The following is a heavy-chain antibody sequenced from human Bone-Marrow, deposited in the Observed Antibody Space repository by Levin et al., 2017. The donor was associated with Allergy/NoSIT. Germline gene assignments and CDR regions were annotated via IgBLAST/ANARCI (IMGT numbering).Heavy chain of an antibody. CDR1: GFTFSSYA. CDR2: ISYDGSNK. J-gene: IGHJ4*02. V-gene: IGHV3-30-3*01. Sequence: GESLKISCAASGFTFSSYAMHWVRQAPGKGLEWVAVISYDGSNKYYADSVKGRFTISRDNSKNTLYLQMNSLRAEDTAVYYCARGGESSGWYYFDYWGQGTLVTVSS. D-gene: IGHD6-19*01. CDR3: ARGGESSGWYYFDY.